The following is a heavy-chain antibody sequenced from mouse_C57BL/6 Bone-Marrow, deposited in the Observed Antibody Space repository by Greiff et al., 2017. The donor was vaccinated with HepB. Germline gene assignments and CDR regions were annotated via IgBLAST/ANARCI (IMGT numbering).Heavy chain of an antibody. D-gene: IGHD1-1*01. CDR1: GYTFTSYT. CDR2: INPSSGYT. CDR3: ARNTTVALDY. Sequence: QVQLQQSGAELARPGASVKMSCKASGYTFTSYTMHWVKQRPGQGLEWIGYINPSSGYTKYNQKFKDKATLTADKSSSTAYMQLSSLTAEDSAVYYCARNTTVALDYWGQGTTLTVSS. J-gene: IGHJ2*01. V-gene: IGHV1-4*01.